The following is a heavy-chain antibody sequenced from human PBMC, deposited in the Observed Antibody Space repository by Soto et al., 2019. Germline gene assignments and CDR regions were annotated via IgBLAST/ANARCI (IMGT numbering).Heavy chain of an antibody. CDR3: AHRRARNDIAAFDY. D-gene: IGHD6-25*01. CDR2: IYWDDDK. J-gene: IGHJ4*02. CDR1: GFSLKTNGVG. Sequence: PTLVNPTQTLTLTCTISGFSLKTNGVGVGWIRQPPGKALEWLAIIYWDDDKRYSPSLKSRLTITKDTSKNQVVLTMTNMDPVDTATFYCAHRRARNDIAAFDYWGQGTLVTVSS. V-gene: IGHV2-5*02.